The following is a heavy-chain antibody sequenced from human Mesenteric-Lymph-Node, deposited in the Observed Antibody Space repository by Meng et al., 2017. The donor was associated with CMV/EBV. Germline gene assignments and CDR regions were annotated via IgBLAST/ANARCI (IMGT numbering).Heavy chain of an antibody. CDR3: AKGAPEYSSSWYYFDY. V-gene: IGHV3-23*01. Sequence: GGSLRLSCAASGFTFSTYAMSWVRQAPGKGLGWVSAISGSGGSTYYADSVKGRFTISRDNSKNTLYLQMNSLRAEDTAVYYCAKGAPEYSSSWYYFDYWGQGTLVTVSS. CDR2: ISGSGGST. J-gene: IGHJ4*02. CDR1: GFTFSTYA. D-gene: IGHD6-13*01.